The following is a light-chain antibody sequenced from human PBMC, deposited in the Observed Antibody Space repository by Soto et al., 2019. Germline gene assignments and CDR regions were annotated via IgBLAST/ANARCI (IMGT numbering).Light chain of an antibody. CDR2: DVN. V-gene: IGLV2-14*01. CDR1: SSDVGAYNY. CDR3: TSWTTSTTMK. Sequence: QSVLTQPASVSGSPGQSITISCTGTSSDVGAYNYVSWYQQHPGKAPKLMIYDVNIRPSGVSNRFSGSKSGNTASPTISGLQAEDEADYYCTSWTTSTTMKFGGGTQLTVL. J-gene: IGLJ2*01.